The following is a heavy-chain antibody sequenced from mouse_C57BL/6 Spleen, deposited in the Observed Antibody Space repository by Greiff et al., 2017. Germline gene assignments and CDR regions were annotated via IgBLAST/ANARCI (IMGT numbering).Heavy chain of an antibody. V-gene: IGHV5-6*01. Sequence: EVQVVESGGDLVKPGASLKLSCAASGFTFSSYCMSWVRQTPDKRLEWVATISSGGSYTTYPDSVKGRFTFSSANAKNPLYLQMSSVKSADSAMYYGTRQGTGTSYYFDVWGQGTTLTVSS. CDR1: GFTFSSYC. CDR2: ISSGGSYT. D-gene: IGHD4-1*01. CDR3: TRQGTGTSYYFDV. J-gene: IGHJ2*01.